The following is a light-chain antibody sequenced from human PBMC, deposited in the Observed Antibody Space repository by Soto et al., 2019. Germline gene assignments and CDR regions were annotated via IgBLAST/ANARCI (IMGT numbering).Light chain of an antibody. CDR1: QGIGSW. CDR3: QQYESLPLT. CDR2: DAS. V-gene: IGKV1-33*01. Sequence: DIQLTHTPSTLSASVGDKVTITCRASQGIGSWLAWYQQKPGKAPKLLIYDASDLETGVPSRFSGSGSGTGFTFTISILQPEDFATYYCQQYESLPLTFGQGTRLEI. J-gene: IGKJ5*01.